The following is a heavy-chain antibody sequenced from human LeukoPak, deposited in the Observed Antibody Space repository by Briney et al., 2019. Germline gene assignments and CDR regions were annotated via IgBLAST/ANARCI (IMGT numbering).Heavy chain of an antibody. V-gene: IGHV4-59*10. Sequence: SETLSLTCAVYGGSFSGYYWSWIRQPAGKGLEWIGRISSSGSTNYNPSLKSRVTISVDTSKNQFSLKLSSVTAADTAVYFCARIAVVVGAPDYYFDYWGQGTLVTVSS. CDR1: GGSFSGYY. J-gene: IGHJ4*02. D-gene: IGHD2-15*01. CDR2: ISSSGST. CDR3: ARIAVVVGAPDYYFDY.